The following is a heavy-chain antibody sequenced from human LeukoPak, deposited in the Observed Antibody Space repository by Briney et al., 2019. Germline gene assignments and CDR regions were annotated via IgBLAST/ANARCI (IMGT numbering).Heavy chain of an antibody. J-gene: IGHJ5*02. V-gene: IGHV4-34*01. CDR2: INHSGST. CDR1: GGSFSGYY. CDR3: ARGRWRIAARMGWFDP. Sequence: SETLSLTCAVYGGSFSGYYWSWIRQPPGKGLEWIGEINHSGSTNYNPSLKSRVTISVDTSKNQFPLKLSSVTAADTAVYYCARGRWRIAARMGWFDPWGQGTLVTVSS. D-gene: IGHD6-6*01.